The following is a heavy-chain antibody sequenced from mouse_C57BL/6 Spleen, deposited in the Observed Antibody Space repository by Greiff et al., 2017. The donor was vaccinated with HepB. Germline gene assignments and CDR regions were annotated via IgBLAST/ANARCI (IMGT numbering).Heavy chain of an antibody. J-gene: IGHJ1*03. CDR3: ARGTGTQDWYFDV. Sequence: EVQVVESGPGMVKPSQSLSLTCTVTGYSITSGYDWHWIRHFPGNKLEWMGYISYSGSTNYNPSLKSRISITHDTSKNHFFLKLNSVTTEDTATYYCARGTGTQDWYFDVWGTGTTVTVSS. D-gene: IGHD4-1*01. V-gene: IGHV3-1*01. CDR2: ISYSGST. CDR1: GYSITSGYD.